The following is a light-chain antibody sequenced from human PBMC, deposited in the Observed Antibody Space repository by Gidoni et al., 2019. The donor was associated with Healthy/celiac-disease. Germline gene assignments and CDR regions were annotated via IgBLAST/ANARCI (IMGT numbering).Light chain of an antibody. V-gene: IGKV1-5*03. J-gene: IGKJ5*01. CDR3: QQYNSYPLT. CDR2: KAS. Sequence: VGDRVTITCRASQSISSWLAWYQQKPGKAPKLLIYKASSLESGVPSRFSGSGSGSEFTLTISSLQPDDFATYYCQQYNSYPLTFXQXTRLEIK. CDR1: QSISSW.